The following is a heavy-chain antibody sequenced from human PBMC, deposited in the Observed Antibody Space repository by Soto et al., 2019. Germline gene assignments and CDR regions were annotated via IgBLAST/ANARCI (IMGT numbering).Heavy chain of an antibody. J-gene: IGHJ4*02. CDR3: ARPSGPLAVSPVAGTILWDDSSGYEVEHEPATDY. CDR1: GFTFSNAW. V-gene: IGHV3-15*07. Sequence: GGSLRLSCAASGFTFSNAWMNWVRQAPGKGLEWVGRIKSKTDGGTTDYAAPVKGRFTISRDDSKNTLYLQMNSLRAEDTGVYYCARPSGPLAVSPVAGTILWDDSSGYEVEHEPATDYWGQGTLVTVYS. D-gene: IGHD3-22*01. CDR2: IKSKTDGGTT.